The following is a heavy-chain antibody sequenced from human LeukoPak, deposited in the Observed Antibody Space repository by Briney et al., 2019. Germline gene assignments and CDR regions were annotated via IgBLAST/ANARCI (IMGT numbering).Heavy chain of an antibody. J-gene: IGHJ4*02. CDR1: GFTVSSNY. V-gene: IGHV3-53*01. D-gene: IGHD3-10*01. Sequence: NPGGSLRLSCAASGFTVSSNYMSWVRQAPGKGLEWVSVIYSGGSTYYADSVKGRFTISRDNSKNTLYLQMNSLRAEDTAVYYCARGIGYYGSGSYFPWGQGTLVTVSS. CDR2: IYSGGST. CDR3: ARGIGYYGSGSYFP.